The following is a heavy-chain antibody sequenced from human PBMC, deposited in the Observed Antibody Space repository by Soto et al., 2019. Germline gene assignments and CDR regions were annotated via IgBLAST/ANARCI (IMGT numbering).Heavy chain of an antibody. V-gene: IGHV3-15*01. Sequence: GGSLRLSCAASGFTFSNAWMSWVRQAPGKGLEWVGRIKSKTDGGTTDYAAPVKGRFTISRDDSKNTLYLQMNSLKTEDTAVYYCTTGGMVRGVIIRYYYYYGMDVWGQGTTVTVSS. D-gene: IGHD3-10*01. CDR3: TTGGMVRGVIIRYYYYYGMDV. J-gene: IGHJ6*02. CDR2: IKSKTDGGTT. CDR1: GFTFSNAW.